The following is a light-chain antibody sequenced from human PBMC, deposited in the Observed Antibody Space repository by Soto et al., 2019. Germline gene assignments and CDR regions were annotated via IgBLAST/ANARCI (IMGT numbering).Light chain of an antibody. CDR3: QQTYTTPEIT. Sequence: DIQMTQSPSTLSASVGDRVTITCRASQSISSWLAWYQQKPGKAPKLLIYDASSLESGVPSRFSGSGSGTDFTLTISSLQPEDFSIYYCQQTYTTPEITFGQGTRLENK. CDR1: QSISSW. CDR2: DAS. J-gene: IGKJ5*01. V-gene: IGKV1-5*01.